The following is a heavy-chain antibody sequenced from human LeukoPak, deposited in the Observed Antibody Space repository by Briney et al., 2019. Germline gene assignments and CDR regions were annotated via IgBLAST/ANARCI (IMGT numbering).Heavy chain of an antibody. V-gene: IGHV4-34*01. D-gene: IGHD6-13*01. CDR3: ARAGAAAGTRRWYYFDY. CDR2: INHSGST. CDR1: GGSFSGYY. Sequence: KPSETLSLTCAVYGGSFSGYYWSWIRQPPGKGLEWIGEINHSGSTNYNPSLKSRVTISVDTSKNQFSLKLSSVTAADTAVYYCARAGAAAGTRRWYYFDYWGQGTLVTVSS. J-gene: IGHJ4*02.